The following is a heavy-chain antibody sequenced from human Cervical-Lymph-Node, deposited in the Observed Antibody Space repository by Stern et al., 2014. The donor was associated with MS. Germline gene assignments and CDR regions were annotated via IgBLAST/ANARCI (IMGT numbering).Heavy chain of an antibody. V-gene: IGHV3-33*03. CDR2: IWYDGSND. D-gene: IGHD6-19*01. Sequence: VQLVESGGGVVQPGRSLRLSCAASGFTFSRNGMHWVRQAPGKGLEWGAVIWYDGSNDNYVDSVKGRFTISRDNSKNTLYLQMNSLRVEDTAVYYCVAYASGDNINHWGQGTLVTVSS. J-gene: IGHJ5*02. CDR3: VAYASGDNINH. CDR1: GFTFSRNG.